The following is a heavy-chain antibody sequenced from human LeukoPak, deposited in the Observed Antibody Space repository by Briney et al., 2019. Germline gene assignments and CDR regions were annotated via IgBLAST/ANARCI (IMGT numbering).Heavy chain of an antibody. V-gene: IGHV3-20*01. J-gene: IGHJ4*02. CDR1: GFTFDDYG. Sequence: PGGSLRLSCAASGFTFDDYGMSWVRQAPGKGLEWVSGINWNGGSTGYADSVKGRFTISRDNAKNSLYLQMNSLRAEDTALYHCAITRYYYDSGGYPYYFDYWGQGTLVTVSS. CDR2: INWNGGST. D-gene: IGHD3-22*01. CDR3: AITRYYYDSGGYPYYFDY.